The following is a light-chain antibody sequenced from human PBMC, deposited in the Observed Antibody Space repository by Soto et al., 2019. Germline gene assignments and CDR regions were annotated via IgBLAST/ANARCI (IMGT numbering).Light chain of an antibody. CDR1: QSVSSN. CDR3: QQYNNWPPFT. Sequence: EIVMTQSPATLSVSPGERATLSCRASQSVSSNLAWYQQKPGQAPRLLIYGASTRATGIPASFSGSGSGTDFTLTISSLQSEDFAVYYCQQYNNWPPFTFRPGTKVDIK. J-gene: IGKJ3*01. V-gene: IGKV3-15*01. CDR2: GAS.